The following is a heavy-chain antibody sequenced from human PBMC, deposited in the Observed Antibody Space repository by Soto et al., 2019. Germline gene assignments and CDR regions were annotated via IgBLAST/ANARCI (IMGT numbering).Heavy chain of an antibody. CDR1: GGSISSSSYY. Sequence: QLQLQESGPGLVKPSETLSLTCTVSGGSISSSSYYWGWIRQPPGKGLEWIGSIYYSGSTYYNPPLKSRVTISVDTSKNQFSLKLSSVTAADTAVYYCVRLGGSRSNCGSLDYWGQGTLVTVSS. V-gene: IGHV4-39*01. D-gene: IGHD2-15*01. J-gene: IGHJ4*02. CDR2: IYYSGST. CDR3: VRLGGSRSNCGSLDY.